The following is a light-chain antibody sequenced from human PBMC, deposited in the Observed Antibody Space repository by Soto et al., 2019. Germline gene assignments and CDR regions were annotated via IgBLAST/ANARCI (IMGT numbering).Light chain of an antibody. CDR2: GAS. J-gene: IGKJ5*01. CDR3: QQYGNSPIT. V-gene: IGKV3-20*01. Sequence: EIVLTQSPGTLSLSPGERATLPCRASQNVDLGYLAWYQQKPGQAPRLLIYGASMRATGIPDRFSGSGSGTDFTLTISRLEPEDFAVYYCQQYGNSPITFGQGTRLEIK. CDR1: QNVDLGY.